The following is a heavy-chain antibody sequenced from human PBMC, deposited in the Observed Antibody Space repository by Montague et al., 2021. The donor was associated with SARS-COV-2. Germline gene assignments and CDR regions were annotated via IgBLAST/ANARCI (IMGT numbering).Heavy chain of an antibody. CDR2: ISSSSSAI. Sequence: SLRLSCAASGFTFSSYDMNWVRQAPGKGLEWVSYISSSSSAIYYADSMKGRFTISRDNAKNSLYLQMNSLRAEDTAVYYCVACRGIVFNWFDPWGQGTLVTVSS. V-gene: IGHV3-48*03. CDR1: GFTFSSYD. J-gene: IGHJ5*02. D-gene: IGHD2-15*01. CDR3: VACRGIVFNWFDP.